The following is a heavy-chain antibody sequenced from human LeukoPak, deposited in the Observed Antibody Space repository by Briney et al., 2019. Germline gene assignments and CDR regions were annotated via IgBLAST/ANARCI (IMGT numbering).Heavy chain of an antibody. J-gene: IGHJ4*02. V-gene: IGHV3-21*01. CDR3: ARDRIYTSKFHLWVDY. Sequence: GGSLRLTCAASGFTFNSYSMTWVRQAPGRGLEWVSSITSSSNYIYYADSVKGRFTISRDNAKNSLYLQMNSLRAEDTAVYYCARDRIYTSKFHLWVDYWGQGALVTVSS. CDR1: GFTFNSYS. D-gene: IGHD6-13*01. CDR2: ITSSSNYI.